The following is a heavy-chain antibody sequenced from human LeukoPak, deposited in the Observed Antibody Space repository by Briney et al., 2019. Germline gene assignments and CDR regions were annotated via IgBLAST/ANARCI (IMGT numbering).Heavy chain of an antibody. J-gene: IGHJ4*02. CDR2: NYYSGST. CDR3: VGFSSSWPFDN. Sequence: SETLSLTCTVSGGSISSSSYYWGWIRQPPGKGLEWIGSNYYSGSTYYNPSLKSRVTISVDTSKNQFSLKLSSVTAADTAVYYCVGFSSSWPFDNWSQRTLVTVSS. CDR1: GGSISSSSYY. D-gene: IGHD6-13*01. V-gene: IGHV4-39*01.